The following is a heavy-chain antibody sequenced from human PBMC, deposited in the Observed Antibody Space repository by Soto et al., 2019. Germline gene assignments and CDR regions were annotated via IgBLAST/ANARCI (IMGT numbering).Heavy chain of an antibody. J-gene: IGHJ6*02. Sequence: PGGSMRLSCAASGFTFSSYRMNWVRQAPGKGLEWVSSISSSSSYIYYADSVKGRFTISRDNAKNSLYLQMNSLRAEDTAVYYCARDLGGYYGMDVWGQGTTVTVSS. V-gene: IGHV3-21*01. CDR2: ISSSSSYI. CDR3: ARDLGGYYGMDV. CDR1: GFTFSSYR.